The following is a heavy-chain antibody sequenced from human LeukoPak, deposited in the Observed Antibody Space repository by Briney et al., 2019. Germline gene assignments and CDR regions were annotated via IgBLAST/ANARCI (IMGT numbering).Heavy chain of an antibody. CDR2: INPNSGGT. D-gene: IGHD6-6*01. Sequence: WASVKVSCKASGYTFTGYYMRWVRQAPGQGLEWMGWINPNSGGTNYAQKFQGRVTMTRDTSISTAYMELSRLRSDDTAVYYCARGHNSSSSGFYYYYMDVWGRGTTVTVSS. CDR3: ARGHNSSSSGFYYYYMDV. CDR1: GYTFTGYY. V-gene: IGHV1-2*02. J-gene: IGHJ6*03.